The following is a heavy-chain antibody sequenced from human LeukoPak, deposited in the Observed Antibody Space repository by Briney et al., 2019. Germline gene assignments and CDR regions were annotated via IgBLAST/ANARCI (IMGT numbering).Heavy chain of an antibody. V-gene: IGHV4-31*03. D-gene: IGHD1-26*01. Sequence: PSQTLSLTCTVSGGSISSGGYYWSWIRQHPGKGLEWIGYIYYSGSTYYNPSLKSRITISVDTSKTQFSLKLSSVTAADTAVYYCARLGVGATPLDEYYFDYWGQGTLVTVSS. CDR2: IYYSGST. J-gene: IGHJ4*02. CDR1: GGSISSGGYY. CDR3: ARLGVGATPLDEYYFDY.